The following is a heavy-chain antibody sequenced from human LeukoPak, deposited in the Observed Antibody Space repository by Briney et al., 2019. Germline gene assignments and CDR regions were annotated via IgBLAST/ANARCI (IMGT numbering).Heavy chain of an antibody. CDR1: GYSFTSYW. J-gene: IGHJ3*02. Sequence: GESLKIPCKGSGYSFTSYWIGWVRQMPGKGLEWMGIIYPGDSDTRYSPSFQGQVTISADKSISTAYLQWSSLKASDTAMYYCARDNYYGSGSYSRANAFDIRGQGTMVTVSS. V-gene: IGHV5-51*01. D-gene: IGHD3-10*01. CDR2: IYPGDSDT. CDR3: ARDNYYGSGSYSRANAFDI.